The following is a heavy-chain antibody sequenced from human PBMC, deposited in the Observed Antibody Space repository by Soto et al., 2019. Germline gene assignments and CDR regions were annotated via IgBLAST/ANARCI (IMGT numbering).Heavy chain of an antibody. V-gene: IGHV4-4*02. CDR1: GGSISSSNW. D-gene: IGHD6-13*01. Sequence: QVQLQESGPGLVKPSGTLSLTCAVSGGSISSSNWWSWVRQPPGKGLEWIGEIYHSGSTNYNPPLRLRVXXXVXXSKNQFSLKLSSVTAADTAVYYCARSPYLAAAPDVWGQGTTVTVSS. CDR2: IYHSGST. CDR3: ARSPYLAAAPDV. J-gene: IGHJ6*02.